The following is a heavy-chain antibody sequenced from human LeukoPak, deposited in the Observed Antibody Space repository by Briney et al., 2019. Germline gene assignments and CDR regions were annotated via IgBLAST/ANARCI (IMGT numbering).Heavy chain of an antibody. CDR2: MNPTSGNS. Sequence: ASLKVSPKASGYTFTTYEINCGRESPRQGVEWVGWMNPTSGNSGYAQKIQGRVTMTRNSSISTAYMALSSLRCQDTAVYYCARVRPRAAAIYFDYWGQGALVTVSS. V-gene: IGHV1-8*01. CDR3: ARVRPRAAAIYFDY. CDR1: GYTFTTYE. J-gene: IGHJ4*02. D-gene: IGHD2-2*01.